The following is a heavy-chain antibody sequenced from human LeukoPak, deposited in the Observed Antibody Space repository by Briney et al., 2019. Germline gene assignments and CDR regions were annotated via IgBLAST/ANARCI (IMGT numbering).Heavy chain of an antibody. CDR2: IRYDGSNK. J-gene: IGHJ4*02. CDR3: AKDPIRSYGGKEIYYFDY. Sequence: PGGSLRLSCAASGFTFSSYGMHWVRHAPGKGLEWVAFIRYDGSNKYYADSVKGRFTISRDNSKNTLYLQMNSLRAEDTAVYYCAKDPIRSYGGKEIYYFDYWGQGTLVTVSS. D-gene: IGHD4-23*01. V-gene: IGHV3-30*02. CDR1: GFTFSSYG.